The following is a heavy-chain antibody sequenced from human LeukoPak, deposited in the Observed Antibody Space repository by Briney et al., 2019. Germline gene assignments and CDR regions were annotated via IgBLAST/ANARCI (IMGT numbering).Heavy chain of an antibody. J-gene: IGHJ4*02. CDR3: ARVEMATITDY. V-gene: IGHV3-21*01. CDR2: ISGSSSYI. D-gene: IGHD5-24*01. CDR1: GVTLSSYS. Sequence: PGGSLRLSCAASGVTLSSYSMNWVRQAPGEGLEWVSSISGSSSYIYYADSVKGRFTISRDNAKNSLYLQMNSLRAEDTAVYYCARVEMATITDYWGQGTLVTVSS.